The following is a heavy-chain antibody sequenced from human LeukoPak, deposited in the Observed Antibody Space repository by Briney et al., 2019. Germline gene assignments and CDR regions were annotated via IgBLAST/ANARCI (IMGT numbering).Heavy chain of an antibody. CDR2: IYYSGST. D-gene: IGHD4-17*01. CDR1: GGSISSSSYY. CDR3: ATLSDYGDYYFDY. J-gene: IGHJ4*02. V-gene: IGHV4-39*01. Sequence: KPSETQSLTCTVSGGSISSSSYYWGWIRQPPGKGLEWIGSIYYSGSTYYNPSLKSRVTISVDTSKNQFSLKLSSVTAADTAVYYCATLSDYGDYYFDYWGQGTLVTVSS.